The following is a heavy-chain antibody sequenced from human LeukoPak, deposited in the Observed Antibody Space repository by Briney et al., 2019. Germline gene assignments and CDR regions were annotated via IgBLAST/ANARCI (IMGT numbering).Heavy chain of an antibody. V-gene: IGHV1-2*02. D-gene: IGHD6-19*01. CDR2: INPNSGDT. Sequence: ASVKVSCKASGYTFIDYYIHCVRQAPGQGLEWMGWINPNSGDTNYAQKFQGRVTMTSDTSISTAYMELSSLRSDDTAIYYCARRPHSSGWSSSITLFEHWGQGTLVTVSS. CDR3: ARRPHSSGWSSSITLFEH. J-gene: IGHJ4*02. CDR1: GYTFIDYY.